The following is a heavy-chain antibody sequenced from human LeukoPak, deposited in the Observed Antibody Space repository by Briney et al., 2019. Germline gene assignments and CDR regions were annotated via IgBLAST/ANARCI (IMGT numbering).Heavy chain of an antibody. J-gene: IGHJ5*02. D-gene: IGHD5-12*01. CDR2: IKQDGSEK. CDR3: ARVGGLRFGFDP. CDR1: GFTFSDYA. V-gene: IGHV3-7*01. Sequence: GGSLRLSCAASGFTFSDYAMSWVRQAPGKGLEWVANIKQDGSEKYYVDSVKGRFTISRDNAKNSLYLQMNSLRAEDTAVYYCARVGGLRFGFDPWGQGTLVTVSS.